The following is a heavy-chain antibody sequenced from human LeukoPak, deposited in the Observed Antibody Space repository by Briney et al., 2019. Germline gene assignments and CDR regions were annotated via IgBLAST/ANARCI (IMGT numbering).Heavy chain of an antibody. D-gene: IGHD2-2*01. J-gene: IGHJ6*03. CDR3: ARAVVVPAAHVYYYYYYMDV. Sequence: ASVKVSCKASGYTFTRYYMHWVRQAPGQGLEGMGIINHSGGSTSYEQKFQGRVTMTRDMSTSTVYIELSSLRSEDTAVYYCARAVVVPAAHVYYYYYYMDVWGKGTTVTVSS. V-gene: IGHV1-46*01. CDR2: INHSGGST. CDR1: GYTFTRYY.